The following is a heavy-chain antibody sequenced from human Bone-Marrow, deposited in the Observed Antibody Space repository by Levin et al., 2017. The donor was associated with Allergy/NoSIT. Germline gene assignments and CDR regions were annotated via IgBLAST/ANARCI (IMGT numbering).Heavy chain of an antibody. D-gene: IGHD3-10*01. J-gene: IGHJ4*01. CDR2: ISGGTPTT. Sequence: PGGSLRLSCAASGFTFSNYAMSWVRHAPGRGLEWVSSISGGTPTTYYSDSAKGRFTISRDNSKNTLDLQMNSLRVEDTATYYCAEDLSDYYGSRNYFVSWGQGTVVTVSA. CDR1: GFTFSNYA. CDR3: AEDLSDYYGSRNYFVS. V-gene: IGHV3-23*01.